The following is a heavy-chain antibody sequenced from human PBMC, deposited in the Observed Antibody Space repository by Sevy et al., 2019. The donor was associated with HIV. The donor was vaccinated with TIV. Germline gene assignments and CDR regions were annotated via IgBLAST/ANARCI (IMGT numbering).Heavy chain of an antibody. CDR2: ISGSGGST. CDR1: GFTFSSYA. V-gene: IGHV3-23*01. J-gene: IGHJ1*01. Sequence: GGSLRLSCAASGFTFSSYAMSWVRQAPGKGLEWVSAISGSGGSTYYADSVKGRFTISRDNSKNTLYLQMNSVRAEDKAVYYCATVGLAYCGGDCYSTARGYFQHWGQGTLVTVSS. D-gene: IGHD2-21*02. CDR3: ATVGLAYCGGDCYSTARGYFQH.